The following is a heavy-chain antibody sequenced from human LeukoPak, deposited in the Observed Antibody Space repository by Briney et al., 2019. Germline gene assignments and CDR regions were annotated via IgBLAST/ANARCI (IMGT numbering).Heavy chain of an antibody. CDR1: GYTFTSYA. D-gene: IGHD2-15*01. CDR3: ARGRYCSDGSCYLDY. CDR2: INTNTGNP. V-gene: IGHV7-4-1*02. Sequence: ASVRVSCKASGYTFTSYAMSWVRQAPGQGLEWMGWINTNTGNPTYAQGFTGRFVFSLDTSVSTAYLQISSLKAEDTAVYYCARGRYCSDGSCYLDYWGQGTLVTVSS. J-gene: IGHJ4*02.